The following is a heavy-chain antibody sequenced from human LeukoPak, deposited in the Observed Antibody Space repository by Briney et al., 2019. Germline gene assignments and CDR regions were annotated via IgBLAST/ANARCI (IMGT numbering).Heavy chain of an antibody. CDR1: GGSVGSGGYY. V-gene: IGHV4-61*08. CDR3: ARDPLLYGTAFDI. CDR2: IYYSGNT. D-gene: IGHD1-26*01. Sequence: PSETLSLTCTVSGGSVGSGGYYWSWIRQPPGKGLEWIGYIYYSGNTNYNPSLKSRVTISVDTSKNQFPLKLSSVTAADTAVYYCARDPLLYGTAFDIWGQGTMVTVSS. J-gene: IGHJ3*02.